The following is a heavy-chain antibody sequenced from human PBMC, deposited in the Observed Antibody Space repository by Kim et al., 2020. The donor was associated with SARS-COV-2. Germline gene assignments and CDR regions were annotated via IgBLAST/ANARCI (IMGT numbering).Heavy chain of an antibody. J-gene: IGHJ6*02. Sequence: SETLSLTCSVSGGSITSSSYYWGWIRQPPGKGLEWIGSIYYSGSTYYNPSLKSRVTISVDTSKNQFSLKLNSVTAADTAVYYCAGEGIAVAGREYYYYYGMVVWGQGTTVTVSS. CDR1: GGSITSSSYY. D-gene: IGHD6-19*01. CDR2: IYYSGST. V-gene: IGHV4-39*02. CDR3: AGEGIAVAGREYYYYYGMVV.